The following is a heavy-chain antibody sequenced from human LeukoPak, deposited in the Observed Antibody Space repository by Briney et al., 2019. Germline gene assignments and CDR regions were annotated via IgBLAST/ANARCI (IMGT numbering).Heavy chain of an antibody. V-gene: IGHV3-66*01. CDR2: IYSGGST. Sequence: GGSLRLSCAASGFTVSNNYISWVRQAPGKGLEWVSVIYSGGSTYYADSVKGRFTMSRDNSKSTLYLQMNSLRAEDTALYYCARVGGLSSIAARRGPKRHYYYMDVWGKGTTVTVSS. J-gene: IGHJ6*03. CDR1: GFTVSNNY. D-gene: IGHD6-6*01. CDR3: ARVGGLSSIAARRGPKRHYYYMDV.